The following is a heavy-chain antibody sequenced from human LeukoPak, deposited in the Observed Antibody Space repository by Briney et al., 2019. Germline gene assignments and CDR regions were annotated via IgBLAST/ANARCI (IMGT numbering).Heavy chain of an antibody. Sequence: PGGSLRLSCAASGFTFSSYAMSWIRQAPGKGLEWVSAISGSGGSTYYADSVKGRFTISRDNSKNTLYLQMNSLRAEDTAVYYCAKGSSGYDSHFDYWGQGTLVTVSS. CDR2: ISGSGGST. D-gene: IGHD5-12*01. CDR3: AKGSSGYDSHFDY. J-gene: IGHJ4*02. V-gene: IGHV3-23*01. CDR1: GFTFSSYA.